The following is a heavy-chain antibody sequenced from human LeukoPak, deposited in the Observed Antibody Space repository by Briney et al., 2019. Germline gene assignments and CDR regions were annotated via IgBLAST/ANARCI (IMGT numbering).Heavy chain of an antibody. CDR3: AREVPAAILGAFDI. D-gene: IGHD2-2*02. J-gene: IGHJ3*02. Sequence: SETLSLTCTVSGGSISSSSYYWGWIRQPPGKGLEWIGSIYYSGSTYYNSSLKSRVTISVDTSKNQFSLKLSSVTAADTAVYYCAREVPAAILGAFDIWGQGTMVTVSS. CDR1: GGSISSSSYY. V-gene: IGHV4-39*07. CDR2: IYYSGST.